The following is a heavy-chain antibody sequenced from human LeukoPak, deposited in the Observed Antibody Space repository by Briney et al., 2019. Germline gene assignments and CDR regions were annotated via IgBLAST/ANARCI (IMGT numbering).Heavy chain of an antibody. CDR1: GASISSSGYY. Sequence: SETLSLTCTVSGASISSSGYYWGWIRQPPGKGLEWIGHVYYSGSTNYNPSLKSRVTMSVDTSNNLFSLRLNSMTAADTAVYYCTRTTEHSSGYFDYWGQGNPVTVSS. V-gene: IGHV4-61*03. J-gene: IGHJ4*02. CDR3: TRTTEHSSGYFDY. CDR2: VYYSGST. D-gene: IGHD6-19*01.